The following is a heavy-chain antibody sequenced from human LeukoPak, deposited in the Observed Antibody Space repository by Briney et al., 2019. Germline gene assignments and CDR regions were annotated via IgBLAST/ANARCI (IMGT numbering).Heavy chain of an antibody. CDR1: GFTFSSYE. Sequence: EAGGSLRLSCAASGFTFSSYEMNWVRQAPGKGLEWVSVIYSGGSTYYADSVKGRFTISRDNSKNTLYLQMNSLRAEDTAVYYCARQAATRYYYYYMDVWGKGTTVTVSS. D-gene: IGHD2-15*01. V-gene: IGHV3-66*04. CDR3: ARQAATRYYYYYMDV. J-gene: IGHJ6*03. CDR2: IYSGGST.